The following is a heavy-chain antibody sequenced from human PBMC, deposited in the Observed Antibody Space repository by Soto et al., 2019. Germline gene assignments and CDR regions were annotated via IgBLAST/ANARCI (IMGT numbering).Heavy chain of an antibody. J-gene: IGHJ4*02. CDR3: AGFSSGEYGGNSGFVY. CDR2: IYYSGNT. D-gene: IGHD2-21*02. Sequence: SETLSLTCTVSGGSISIGDHYWSWIRHRPGKGLEWIGYIYYSGNTYYNPSLKSRIIMSVDTSKSQFSLRVSSVTAADTAIYYCAGFSSGEYGGNSGFVYWGQGTLVTVSS. V-gene: IGHV4-31*03. CDR1: GGSISIGDHY.